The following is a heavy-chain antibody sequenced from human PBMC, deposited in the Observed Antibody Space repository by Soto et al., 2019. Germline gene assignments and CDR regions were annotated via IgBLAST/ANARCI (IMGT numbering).Heavy chain of an antibody. Sequence: QVQLVESGGGVVQPGRSLRLSCAASGFSFSTTGMHWVRQAPGKGLEWVAMISHDGGAVHFADSVKGRFTISRDDSTNTLYLQMNSLRPEDTSVYYCAKDLYSSYWFNFFDSWGQGSLVTVSS. D-gene: IGHD6-19*01. J-gene: IGHJ5*01. V-gene: IGHV3-30*18. CDR3: AKDLYSSYWFNFFDS. CDR1: GFSFSTTG. CDR2: ISHDGGAV.